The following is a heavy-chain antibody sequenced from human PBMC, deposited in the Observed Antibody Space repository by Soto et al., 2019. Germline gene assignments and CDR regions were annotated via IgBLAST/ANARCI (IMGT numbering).Heavy chain of an antibody. V-gene: IGHV4-30-2*01. Sequence: QLQLQESGSGLVKPSQTLSLPCAVSGGSISSGGYSWSWIRQPPGKGLEWIGYIYHSGSTYYNPYHTGTVTISVDRSKHQSSLKLSSVTAADTAVYYCASRSPTVVPAFDIWGQGTMVTVSS. CDR1: GGSISSGGYS. J-gene: IGHJ3*02. CDR2: IYHSGST. CDR3: ASRSPTVVPAFDI. D-gene: IGHD4-17*01.